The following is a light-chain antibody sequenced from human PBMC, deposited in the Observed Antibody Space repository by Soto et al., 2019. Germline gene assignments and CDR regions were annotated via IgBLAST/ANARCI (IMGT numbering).Light chain of an antibody. CDR3: QQLNSYPLT. CDR1: QGISSY. J-gene: IGKJ3*01. CDR2: AAS. Sequence: DIQLTQSPSFLSASVGDRVTITCRASQGISSYLAWYQQKPGKAPKLLIYAASTLKSGVPSRFSGSGSGTEFTLTISSLQPEDFATHYCQQLNSYPLTFGPGTEVDI. V-gene: IGKV1-9*01.